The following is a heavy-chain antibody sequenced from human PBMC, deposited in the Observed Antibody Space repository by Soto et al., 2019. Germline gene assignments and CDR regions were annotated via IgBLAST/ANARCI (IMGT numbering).Heavy chain of an antibody. CDR2: VFYTGFT. J-gene: IGHJ4*01. CDR1: GGSFSCYY. CDR3: ATSQKGYNWNYFDH. Sequence: SSETLSLTCAVYGGSFSCYYWGWLRQSPGKVPEWIGSVFYTGFTSYKPSLESRVSVSVDTSKNHFSLKVSGVSAADTAVYYCATSQKGYNWNYFDHWGHGALVTVSS. V-gene: IGHV4-39*01. D-gene: IGHD1-20*01.